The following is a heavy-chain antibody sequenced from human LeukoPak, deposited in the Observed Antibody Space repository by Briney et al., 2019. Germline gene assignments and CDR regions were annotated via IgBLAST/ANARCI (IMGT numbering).Heavy chain of an antibody. CDR1: GFTFSSYE. CDR2: ISPSGSST. Sequence: GGSLRLSCAASGFTFSSYEMNWVRQAPGKGLEWISYISPSGSSTSYTDSVKGRFTISRDNAKNSLYLQMNSLRTDDTAVYYCARDEVGATTEFDYWGQGTLVTVSS. J-gene: IGHJ4*02. D-gene: IGHD1-26*01. V-gene: IGHV3-48*03. CDR3: ARDEVGATTEFDY.